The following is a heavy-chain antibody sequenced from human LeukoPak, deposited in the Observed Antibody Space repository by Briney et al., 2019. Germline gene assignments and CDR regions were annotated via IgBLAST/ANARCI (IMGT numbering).Heavy chain of an antibody. V-gene: IGHV3-23*01. CDR3: AKANRITIFGVVRSGHYYYYMDV. D-gene: IGHD3-3*01. CDR1: GFTFSSYA. J-gene: IGHJ6*03. CDR2: ISGSGGST. Sequence: GGSLRLSCAASGFTFSSYAMSWVRQAPGKGLEWVSAISGSGGSTYYADSVKGRFTISRDNSKNTLYLQMNSLRAEDTAVYYCAKANRITIFGVVRSGHYYYYMDVWGKGTTVTVSS.